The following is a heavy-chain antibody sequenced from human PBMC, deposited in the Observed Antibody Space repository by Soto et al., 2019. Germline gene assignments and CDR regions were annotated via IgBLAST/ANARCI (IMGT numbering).Heavy chain of an antibody. CDR2: INHSGNT. D-gene: IGHD6-19*01. Sequence: PSETLSLTCAVYGGSFSGYYWSWIRQPPGKGLEWIGEINHSGNTNYNPSLKSRVTISVDTSKNQFSLKLSSVTAADTAVYYCARHITVAGTFLDYWGQGTLVTVSS. V-gene: IGHV4-34*01. CDR3: ARHITVAGTFLDY. CDR1: GGSFSGYY. J-gene: IGHJ4*02.